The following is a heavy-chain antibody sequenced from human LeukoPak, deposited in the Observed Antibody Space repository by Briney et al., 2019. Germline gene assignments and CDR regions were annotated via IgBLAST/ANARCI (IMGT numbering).Heavy chain of an antibody. V-gene: IGHV4-59*01. J-gene: IGHJ4*02. CDR1: GGSISSYY. D-gene: IGHD3-10*01. CDR3: ARGLWFGEGLVY. CDR2: IYYSGST. Sequence: SETLSLTCTVSGGSISSYYWSWIRQPPGKGLEWIGYIYYSGSTNYNPSLKSRVTISVDTSKNQFSQKLSSVTAADTAVYYCARGLWFGEGLVYWGQGTLVTVSS.